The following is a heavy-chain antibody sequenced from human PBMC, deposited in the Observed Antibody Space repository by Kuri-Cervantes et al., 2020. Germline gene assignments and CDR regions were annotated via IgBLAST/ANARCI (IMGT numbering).Heavy chain of an antibody. Sequence: GGSLRLSCAASGFPFSNYAMTWVRQAPGRGLEWVSSIGVNGGTTKYSDSVKGRFTISRDNSKNTLYLQMNSLRAEDTAVYYCAKDSEWFAGHFDYWGQGTLVTVSS. CDR1: GFPFSNYA. D-gene: IGHD3-3*01. V-gene: IGHV3-23*01. J-gene: IGHJ4*02. CDR2: IGVNGGTT. CDR3: AKDSEWFAGHFDY.